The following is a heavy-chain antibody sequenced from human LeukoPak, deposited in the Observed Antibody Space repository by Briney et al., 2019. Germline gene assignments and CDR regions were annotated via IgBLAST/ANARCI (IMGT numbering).Heavy chain of an antibody. CDR1: GFTFSNYA. CDR2: VSGSTAGGHT. CDR3: AKVKMKNLAYFDS. V-gene: IGHV3-23*01. J-gene: IGHJ4*02. Sequence: QPGGSLRLSCAASGFTFSNYAMTWVRQAPGKGLEWVSSVSGSTAGGHTYYADSVRGRFTVSRDESKNTLTLLMSSLRAEDTAIYYCAKVKMKNLAYFDSWGQGTLVTVSS. D-gene: IGHD1-7*01.